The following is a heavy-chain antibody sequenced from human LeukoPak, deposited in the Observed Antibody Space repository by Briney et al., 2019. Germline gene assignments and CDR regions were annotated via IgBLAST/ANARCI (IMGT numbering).Heavy chain of an antibody. J-gene: IGHJ5*02. Sequence: SETLSLTCAVYGGSFSTYYWSRIRQPPGKGLEWIGEINHSGSTTYNPSLKSRVTISVDTSKHQFSLKLSSVSAADTAIYYCARGRMTAADNWFDPWGQGTLVTVSS. CDR3: ARGRMTAADNWFDP. V-gene: IGHV4-34*01. D-gene: IGHD6-13*01. CDR2: INHSGST. CDR1: GGSFSTYY.